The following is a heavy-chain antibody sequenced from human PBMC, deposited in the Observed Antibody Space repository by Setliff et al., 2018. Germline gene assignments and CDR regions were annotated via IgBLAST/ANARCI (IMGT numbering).Heavy chain of an antibody. Sequence: ASVTVSCKASGYTFRNYAFAWVRQAPGQGLEWVGWISVYNGDTNYAQKFQGRVTLTTDTSTSTAYMELRSLTSDDSAFYYCARAPSVELVTIRTNSWFTYWGQGTLVTVS. V-gene: IGHV1-18*01. J-gene: IGHJ4*02. CDR2: ISVYNGDT. CDR1: GYTFRNYA. D-gene: IGHD5-18*01. CDR3: ARAPSVELVTIRTNSWFTY.